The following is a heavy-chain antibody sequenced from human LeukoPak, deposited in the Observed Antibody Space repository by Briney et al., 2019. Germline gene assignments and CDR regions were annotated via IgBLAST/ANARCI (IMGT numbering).Heavy chain of an antibody. V-gene: IGHV3-23*01. CDR2: VSGSGGNT. Sequence: GGSLRLSCAASGVTFSSYAMSWVRQAPGEGLEWGSTVSGSGGNTYYADSVNGRFTISRDNTKNTLYLQMNSLRAEDTAVYYCVRESPVAAVGRSWFDPWGQGTLVTVSS. J-gene: IGHJ5*02. CDR3: VRESPVAAVGRSWFDP. CDR1: GVTFSSYA. D-gene: IGHD6-13*01.